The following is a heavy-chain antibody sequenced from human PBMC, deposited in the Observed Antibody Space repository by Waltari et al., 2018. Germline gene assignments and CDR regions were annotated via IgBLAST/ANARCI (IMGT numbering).Heavy chain of an antibody. CDR3: VRLEDCTGPGGNCYSGELFALDV. V-gene: IGHV4-34*01. Sequence: QVQLQQWGAGQLQPSETLSLSCAVFGGSFRGYYWGWVRQARGKGLEWIGEINHSGNINSTPPLRSRLTMSVDTSNNQLSLKLNSVTAADTAVYYCVRLEDCTGPGGNCYSGELFALDVWGQGTTVTVSS. D-gene: IGHD2-15*01. CDR2: INHSGNI. CDR1: GGSFRGYY. J-gene: IGHJ6*02.